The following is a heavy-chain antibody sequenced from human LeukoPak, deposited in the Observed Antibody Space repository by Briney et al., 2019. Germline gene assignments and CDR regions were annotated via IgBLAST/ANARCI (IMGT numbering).Heavy chain of an antibody. D-gene: IGHD4-17*01. CDR1: GGSISSYY. CDR2: IYTSGST. V-gene: IGHV4-4*07. Sequence: SETLSLTCTVSGGSISSYYWSWIRQPAGKGLEWIGRIYTSGSTNYNPSLKSRVTMSVDTSKNQFSLKLSSVTAADTAVYYCARDLIHYGDYDLPSNWFDPWGQGTLVTVSS. J-gene: IGHJ5*02. CDR3: ARDLIHYGDYDLPSNWFDP.